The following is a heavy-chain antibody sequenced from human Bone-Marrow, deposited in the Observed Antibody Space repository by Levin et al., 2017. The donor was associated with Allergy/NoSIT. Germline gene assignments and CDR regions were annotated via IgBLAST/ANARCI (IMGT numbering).Heavy chain of an antibody. CDR3: ARYEAALVVDH. V-gene: IGHV3-7*03. CDR1: EFTFRSHW. CDR2: INEDGTQD. Sequence: GESLKISCVSSEFTFRSHWMSWVRQAPGKGPEWVANINEDGTQDYYVDSVRGRFNISRDNAKNSVYLQMNDLRGEDTAVYYCARYEAALVVDHWGQGTLVTVSS. J-gene: IGHJ5*02. D-gene: IGHD6-13*01.